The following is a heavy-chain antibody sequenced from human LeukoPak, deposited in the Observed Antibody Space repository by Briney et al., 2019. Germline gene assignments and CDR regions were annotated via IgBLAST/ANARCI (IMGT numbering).Heavy chain of an antibody. D-gene: IGHD3-16*01. CDR3: ARDLGEKPPPFYYYYYYGMDV. V-gene: IGHV1-2*02. J-gene: IGHJ6*02. CDR2: INPNSGGT. CDR1: GYTFTGYY. Sequence: ASVKVSCKASGYTFTGYYMHWVRQAPGQGLEWMGWINPNSGGTNYAQKFQGRVTMTRDTSISTAYMELSSLRSEDTAVYYCARDLGEKPPPFYYYYYYGMDVWGQGTTVTVSS.